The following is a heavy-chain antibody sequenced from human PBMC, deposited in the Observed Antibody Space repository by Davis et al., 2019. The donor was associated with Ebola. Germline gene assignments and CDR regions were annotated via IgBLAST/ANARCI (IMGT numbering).Heavy chain of an antibody. CDR1: GFTFSTYA. J-gene: IGHJ4*02. CDR2: INNDGGDT. Sequence: PGGSLRLSCAASGFTFSTYAMGWVRQAPGKGLEWVSRINNDGGDTKCADSVKGRFTISRDNSKNTLFLQMNSLRVEDTAMYYCGGLGGQGILVTVSS. D-gene: IGHD2-21*01. V-gene: IGHV3-23*01. CDR3: GGL.